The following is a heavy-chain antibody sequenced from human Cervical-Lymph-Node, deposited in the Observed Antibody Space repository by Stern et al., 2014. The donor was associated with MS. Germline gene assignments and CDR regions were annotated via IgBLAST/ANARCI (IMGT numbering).Heavy chain of an antibody. D-gene: IGHD1-26*01. V-gene: IGHV1-58*01. CDR2: IVVGSGNT. CDR3: ATGILGATPLFAH. CDR1: GFTFNNSA. J-gene: IGHJ4*02. Sequence: QMVQSGPEVMKPGTSVKVSCTASGFTFNNSAVQWVRQARGQRLELLGRIVVGSGNTNYAQQFQERVTISRDMSTNTAYMALSSLRSEDTAVYYCATGILGATPLFAHWGQGSLVTVSS.